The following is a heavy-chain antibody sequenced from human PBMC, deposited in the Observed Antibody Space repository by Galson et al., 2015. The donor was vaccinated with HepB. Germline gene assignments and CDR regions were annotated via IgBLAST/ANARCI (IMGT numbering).Heavy chain of an antibody. CDR1: GFTFSSYS. Sequence: SLRLSCAASGFTFSSYSMNWVRQAPGKGLEWISYITSGGSTIYYADSVRGRFTISRDNAKNSLYLQMNGLRAEDTAIYYCARDVEYCSGNVCYHRDNFDYWGQGTLVTVSS. V-gene: IGHV3-48*04. CDR3: ARDVEYCSGNVCYHRDNFDY. CDR2: ITSGGSTI. D-gene: IGHD2-15*01. J-gene: IGHJ4*02.